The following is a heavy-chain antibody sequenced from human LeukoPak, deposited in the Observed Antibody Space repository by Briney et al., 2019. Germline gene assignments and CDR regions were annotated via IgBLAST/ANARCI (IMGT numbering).Heavy chain of an antibody. Sequence: SETLSLTCAVYGGSFSGYYWSWIRQPPGKGLEWIGEINHSGSTNYNPSLKSRVTISVDTSKNQFSLELSSVTAADTAVYYCARGRDYVWGSYRYLDYWGQGTLVTVSS. D-gene: IGHD3-16*02. J-gene: IGHJ4*02. CDR1: GGSFSGYY. CDR3: ARGRDYVWGSYRYLDY. CDR2: INHSGST. V-gene: IGHV4-34*01.